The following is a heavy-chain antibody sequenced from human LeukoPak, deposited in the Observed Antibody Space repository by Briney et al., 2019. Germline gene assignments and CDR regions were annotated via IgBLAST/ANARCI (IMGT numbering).Heavy chain of an antibody. CDR3: ARHVEREYSGHDGFDY. CDR1: GGFISSYY. J-gene: IGHJ4*02. D-gene: IGHD5-12*01. V-gene: IGHV4-59*08. CDR2: IYYSGST. Sequence: SETLSLTCTVSGGFISSYYWSWIRQPPGKGLEWIGYIYYSGSTKYNPSLKTRVTISVDTSKNQFSLRLSSVTAADTAVYYCARHVEREYSGHDGFDYWGQGTLVTVSS.